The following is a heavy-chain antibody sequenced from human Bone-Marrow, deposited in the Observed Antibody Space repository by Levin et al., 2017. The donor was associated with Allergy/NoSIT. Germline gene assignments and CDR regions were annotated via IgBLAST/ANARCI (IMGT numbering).Heavy chain of an antibody. V-gene: IGHV3-23*01. CDR3: AKYESRSYADY. CDR2: ISAGGNR. J-gene: IGHJ4*02. D-gene: IGHD3-16*01. CDR1: GFTFNNYA. Sequence: GGSLRLSCAASGFTFNNYAMTWVRQAPGKGLEWVSAISAGGNRYYADSVKGRFIISRDNSKNTLYLEMNSLRAEDTALYYCAKYESRSYADYWGQGTLVTVSS.